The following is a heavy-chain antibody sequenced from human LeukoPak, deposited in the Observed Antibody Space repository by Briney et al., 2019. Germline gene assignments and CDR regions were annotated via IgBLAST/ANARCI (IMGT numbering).Heavy chain of an antibody. J-gene: IGHJ4*02. CDR1: GGSFSGYY. Sequence: SSETLSLTCAVYGGSFSGYYWSWIRQPPGKGLEWTGEINHSGSTNYNPSLKSRVTISVDPSKNQFSLKLSSVTAADTAVYYCARVVAADSHFDYWGQGTLVTVSS. CDR3: ARVVAADSHFDY. CDR2: INHSGST. V-gene: IGHV4-34*01. D-gene: IGHD1-26*01.